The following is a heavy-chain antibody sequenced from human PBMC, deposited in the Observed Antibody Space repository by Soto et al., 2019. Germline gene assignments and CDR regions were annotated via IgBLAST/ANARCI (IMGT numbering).Heavy chain of an antibody. CDR2: IYSGGST. Sequence: EVQLVESGGGLVQPGGYLRLSCAASGFTVSSNYMSWVRQAPGKGLEWVSVIYSGGSTNYAASVKGRFTISRDNAKNTLYLHMNSLSAEDTAVYYCAREGVVAASDWGQGTLVTVSS. D-gene: IGHD2-15*01. J-gene: IGHJ4*02. V-gene: IGHV3-66*01. CDR1: GFTVSSNY. CDR3: AREGVVAASD.